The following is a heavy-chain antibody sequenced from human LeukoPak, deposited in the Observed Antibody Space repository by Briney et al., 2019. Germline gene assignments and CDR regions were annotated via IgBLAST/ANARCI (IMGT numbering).Heavy chain of an antibody. J-gene: IGHJ4*02. CDR1: VCTISSYY. Sequence: SGTLSLTCTGSVCTISSYYWSWIRQPPGKGLEGIGYIHYSGSTNYNPSLKSRVTISLDTLNNQFSLKLSYVSDTDTAVYYCARMGGYSGYATHWGQGTLVTVSS. CDR3: ARMGGYSGYATH. D-gene: IGHD5-12*01. CDR2: IHYSGST. V-gene: IGHV4-59*08.